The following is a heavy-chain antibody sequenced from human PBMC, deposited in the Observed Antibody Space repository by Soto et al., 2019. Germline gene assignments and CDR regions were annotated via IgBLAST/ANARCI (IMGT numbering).Heavy chain of an antibody. V-gene: IGHV3-30*18. D-gene: IGHD2-21*02. CDR1: GFTFSSYG. J-gene: IGHJ2*01. CDR3: AKGEHGGNSRLWYFDL. Sequence: ESGGGVVQPGTSLRLSCAASGFTFSSYGMHWVRQAPGRGLEWVALISYDGYNKYYADSVKGRFTISRDNSKNTLFLQMNSLISEDTAVYYCAKGEHGGNSRLWYFDLWGRGTLVIVSS. CDR2: ISYDGYNK.